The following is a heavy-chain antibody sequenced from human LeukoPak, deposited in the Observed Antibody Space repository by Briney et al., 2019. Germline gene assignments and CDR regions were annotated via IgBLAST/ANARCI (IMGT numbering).Heavy chain of an antibody. J-gene: IGHJ4*02. V-gene: IGHV3-23*01. CDR1: GFSFNNYG. Sequence: GGSLRLSCAASGFSFNNYGMHWVRQAPGKGLEWVSAISGSGGSTYYADSVKGRFTISRDNSKNTLYLQMNSLRAEDTAVYYCAKEHDYGGYFDYWGQGTLVTVSS. CDR2: ISGSGGST. CDR3: AKEHDYGGYFDY. D-gene: IGHD4/OR15-4a*01.